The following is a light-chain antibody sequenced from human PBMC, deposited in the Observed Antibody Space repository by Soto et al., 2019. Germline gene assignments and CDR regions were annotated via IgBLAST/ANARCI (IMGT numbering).Light chain of an antibody. CDR1: SSHVGAYNY. CDR2: DVS. CDR3: YSYTSSSTYV. V-gene: IGLV2-14*01. J-gene: IGLJ1*01. Sequence: QSALSQPASVSGSPGQSITISCTGTSSHVGAYNYVSWYQQHPAKVPNLMIYDVSNRPSGVSHRFSGSKSGKSASLTISGIQAEDEADYYCYSYTSSSTYVFGTGTKLTVL.